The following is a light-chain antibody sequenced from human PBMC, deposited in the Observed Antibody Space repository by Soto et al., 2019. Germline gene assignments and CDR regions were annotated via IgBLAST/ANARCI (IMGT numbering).Light chain of an antibody. CDR1: QSVSSSY. J-gene: IGKJ5*01. CDR2: GAP. CDR3: QQYGTSPPST. V-gene: IGKV3-20*01. Sequence: EIVLTQSPGTLSLSPGERATLSCRASQSVSSSYLAWYQQKPGQAPRLLINGAPSRATSIPDRFVGSGSWTDFTRTISRLELEDFPVYYCQQYGTSPPSTFGQGTRLEIK.